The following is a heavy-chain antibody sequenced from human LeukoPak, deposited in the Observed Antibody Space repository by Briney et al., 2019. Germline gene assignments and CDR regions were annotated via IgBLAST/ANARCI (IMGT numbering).Heavy chain of an antibody. V-gene: IGHV4-4*07. J-gene: IGHJ4*02. CDR1: GGSISSYY. D-gene: IGHD2-21*01. CDR3: ARGGILLQWYFDY. CDR2: IYTSVST. Sequence: PSETLSLICSVSGGSISSYYWSWIRQPAGKGLEGMGRIYTSVSTNYNPSLKSRVTMSVDTSKNQFSLKLSSVTAADTAVYYCARGGILLQWYFDYWGQGTLVTVSS.